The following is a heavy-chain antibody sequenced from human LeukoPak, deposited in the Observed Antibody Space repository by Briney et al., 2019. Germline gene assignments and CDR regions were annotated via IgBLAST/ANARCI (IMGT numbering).Heavy chain of an antibody. CDR2: IKSKTDGGTT. J-gene: IGHJ4*02. Sequence: GGSLRLSCAASGFTFSNAWMSWVRQAPGKGLEWVGRIKSKTDGGTTDYAAPVKGRFTISRDDSKNTLYLQMNSLKTEDTAVYYCACFWSGYGLSYWGQGTLVTFSS. V-gene: IGHV3-15*01. D-gene: IGHD3-3*01. CDR3: ACFWSGYGLSY. CDR1: GFTFSNAW.